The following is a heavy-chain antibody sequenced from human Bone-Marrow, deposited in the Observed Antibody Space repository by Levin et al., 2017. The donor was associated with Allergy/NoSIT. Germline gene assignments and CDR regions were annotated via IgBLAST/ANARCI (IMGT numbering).Heavy chain of an antibody. CDR3: AKVDCGSNSCRRTDY. V-gene: IGHV3-23*01. Sequence: PGGSLRLSCAASGFTFSNFAMTWVRQAPGQGLEWISTISGSGGGTFYADSVRGRFTISRDNAKNTLFLQMNNLRAEDTAIYYCAKVDCGSNSCRRTDYWGQGALVTVSS. D-gene: IGHD4-11*01. CDR2: ISGSGGGT. CDR1: GFTFSNFA. J-gene: IGHJ4*02.